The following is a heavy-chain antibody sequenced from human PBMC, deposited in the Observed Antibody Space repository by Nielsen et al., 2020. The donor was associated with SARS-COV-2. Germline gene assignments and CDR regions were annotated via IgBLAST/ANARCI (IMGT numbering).Heavy chain of an antibody. Sequence: ASVKVSCKASGYSFTSYAMHWVWQAPGQRLEWMGWINAANGNTKYSQKFQGRVTITRDTSASTAYMELSSLRSEDTAVYYCARLEANMVRGVLWYYFDYWGQGTLVTVSS. D-gene: IGHD3-10*01. CDR3: ARLEANMVRGVLWYYFDY. J-gene: IGHJ4*02. CDR1: GYSFTSYA. V-gene: IGHV1-3*01. CDR2: INAANGNT.